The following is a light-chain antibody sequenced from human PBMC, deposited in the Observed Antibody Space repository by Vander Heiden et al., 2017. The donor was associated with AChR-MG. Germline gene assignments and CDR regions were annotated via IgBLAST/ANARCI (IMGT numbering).Light chain of an antibody. CDR1: SSDVGGYNY. V-gene: IGLV2-14*01. CDR3: SSYTSSSTLV. CDR2: EVS. J-gene: IGLJ2*01. Sequence: QSALTQPASVSGSPGQSITISCTGTSSDVGGYNYVSWYQQHPGKAPKLRIYEVSNRPSGVSNRFSGSKSGNTESLTISGLQAEDEADYYCSSYTSSSTLVFGGGTKLTVL.